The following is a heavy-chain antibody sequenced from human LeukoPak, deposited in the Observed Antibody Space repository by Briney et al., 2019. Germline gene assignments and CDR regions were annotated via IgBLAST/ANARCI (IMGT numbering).Heavy chain of an antibody. Sequence: PGGSLRLSCAASGFTFSSYAMHWVRQAPGKGLEYVSAISSNGGSTYYADSVKGRFTISRDNSKNTLYLQMSSLRAEDTAVYYCVKDLNLLVATNAEDYWGQGTLVTVSS. CDR3: VKDLNLLVATNAEDY. CDR1: GFTFSSYA. J-gene: IGHJ4*02. D-gene: IGHD5-12*01. V-gene: IGHV3-64D*06. CDR2: ISSNGGST.